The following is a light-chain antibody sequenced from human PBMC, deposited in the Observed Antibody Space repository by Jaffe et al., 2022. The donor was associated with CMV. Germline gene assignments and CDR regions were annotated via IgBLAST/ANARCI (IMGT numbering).Light chain of an antibody. J-gene: IGKJ1*01. V-gene: IGKV5-2*01. CDR2: EAT. CDR1: QDIDGD. CDR3: LQHDNFPWT. Sequence: ETTLTQSPAFMSATPGDKVNLSCKASQDIDGDVNCFQQKPGEVAIFVSQEATAVVPGSSPRISGSGYGSDFSLTINNIESEGAAYYFCLQHDNFPWTFGQGTKVEIK.